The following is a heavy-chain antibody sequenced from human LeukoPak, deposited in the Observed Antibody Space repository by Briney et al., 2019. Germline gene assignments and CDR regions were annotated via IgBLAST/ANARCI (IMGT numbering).Heavy chain of an antibody. J-gene: IGHJ4*02. D-gene: IGHD3/OR15-3a*01. CDR2: INPNSGGT. CDR3: ARSEDFGLQIDY. V-gene: IGHV1-2*02. Sequence: GASVKVYRKASGYTFTGYYMHWGRQAPGQGLEWMGWINPNSGGTNYAQKFQGRVTMTRDTSISTAYMELSRLRSDDTAVYYCARSEDFGLQIDYWGQGTLVTVSS. CDR1: GYTFTGYY.